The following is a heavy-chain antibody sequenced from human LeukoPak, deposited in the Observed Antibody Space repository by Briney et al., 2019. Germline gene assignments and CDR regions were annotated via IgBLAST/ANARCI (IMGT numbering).Heavy chain of an antibody. V-gene: IGHV3-7*01. CDR1: GFTLSSYW. CDR2: IKQDGSEK. CDR3: ARDGYNNFDY. J-gene: IGHJ4*02. D-gene: IGHD5-24*01. Sequence: PGGSLRLSCAASGFTLSSYWMSWVRQAPGKGLEWVANIKQDGSEKYYVDSVKGRFTISRDNAKNSLYLRMNSLRAEDTAVYYCARDGYNNFDYWGQGTLVTVSS.